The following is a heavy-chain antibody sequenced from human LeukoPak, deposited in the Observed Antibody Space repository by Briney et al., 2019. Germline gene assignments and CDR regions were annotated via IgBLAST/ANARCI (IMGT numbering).Heavy chain of an antibody. CDR1: DFTLSNYA. V-gene: IGHV3-23*01. CDR2: ISGNGYNT. Sequence: GGSLRLSCAASDFTLSNYAMSWFRQAPGKGLEWVSSISGNGYNTYYADSVKDRFTIPGDSSTNTLNLQMHSLRAEDTAVYYCAKGVRLWFAFYFDFWGQGTLVTVSS. D-gene: IGHD3-10*01. CDR3: AKGVRLWFAFYFDF. J-gene: IGHJ4*02.